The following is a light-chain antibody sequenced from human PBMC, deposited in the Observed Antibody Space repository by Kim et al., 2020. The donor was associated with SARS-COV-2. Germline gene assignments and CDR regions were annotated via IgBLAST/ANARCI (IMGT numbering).Light chain of an antibody. J-gene: IGLJ2*01. V-gene: IGLV2-11*03. CDR3: SSLTTSDTLEV. CDR2: DVY. Sequence: QSVTISCTGTSSDVGGYNYVSWYQQYPGKDPHLLIYDVYKRPSGVPDRFSGSKSGNTASLTISGLQTEDEADYYCSSLTTSDTLEVFGGGTQLTVL. CDR1: SSDVGGYNY.